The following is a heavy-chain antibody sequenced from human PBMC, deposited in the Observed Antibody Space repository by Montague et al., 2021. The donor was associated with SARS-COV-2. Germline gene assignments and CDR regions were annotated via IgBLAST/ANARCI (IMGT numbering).Heavy chain of an antibody. V-gene: IGHV4-39*02. CDR1: GGSISSSNYY. D-gene: IGHD5-12*01. Sequence: SETLSLTCTVSGGSISSSNYYWDWIRQPPGKGLEWIGSIYGSGNTYYNPSLKSRVTISVDTSKNHFSLKLSSVTAADTAVYYCARRGRKLLPVATTIGGFDIWGQGTMVTVSS. CDR3: ARRGRKLLPVATTIGGFDI. J-gene: IGHJ3*02. CDR2: IYGSGNT.